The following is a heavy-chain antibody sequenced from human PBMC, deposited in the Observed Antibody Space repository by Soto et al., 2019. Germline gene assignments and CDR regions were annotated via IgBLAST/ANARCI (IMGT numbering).Heavy chain of an antibody. Sequence: PRLSCAASGFTFSSYGMHWVRQAPGKGLEWVAVISYDGSNKYYADSVKGRFTISRDNSKNTLYLQMNSLRAEDTAVYYCAKGGTYYYDSSGYSGDYWGQGALVTVSS. CDR1: GFTFSSYG. V-gene: IGHV3-30*18. D-gene: IGHD3-22*01. CDR3: AKGGTYYYDSSGYSGDY. J-gene: IGHJ4*02. CDR2: ISYDGSNK.